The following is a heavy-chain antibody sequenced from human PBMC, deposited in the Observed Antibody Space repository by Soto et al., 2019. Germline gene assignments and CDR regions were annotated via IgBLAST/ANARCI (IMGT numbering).Heavy chain of an antibody. Sequence: SQTLSLTCAISGDSVSSNSAAWNWIRQSPSRGLEWLGRTYYRSKWFNEYAVSVKSRVTINPDTSKNQFSLQLNSVTPEDTAVYYCARSGIVAAGSRAQEYWGQGTLVTVSS. CDR1: GDSVSSNSAA. D-gene: IGHD6-13*01. CDR3: ARSGIVAAGSRAQEY. V-gene: IGHV6-1*01. CDR2: TYYRSKWFN. J-gene: IGHJ4*02.